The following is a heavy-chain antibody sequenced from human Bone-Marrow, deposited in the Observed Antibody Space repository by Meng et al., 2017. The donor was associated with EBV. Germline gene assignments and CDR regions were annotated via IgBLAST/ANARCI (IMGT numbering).Heavy chain of an antibody. CDR2: IYHSGST. J-gene: IGHJ4*02. CDR1: VGSSSSSNW. Sequence: HVHVAAAGPGRLKPSGTLSLPSAVVVGSSSSSNWWSWVRQPPGKGLEWIGEIYHSGSTNYNPSLKSRVTISVDKSKNQFSLKLSSVTAADTAVYYCARDQGYYDSRGFDYWGQGTLVTVSS. D-gene: IGHD3-22*01. CDR3: ARDQGYYDSRGFDY. V-gene: IGHV4-4*02.